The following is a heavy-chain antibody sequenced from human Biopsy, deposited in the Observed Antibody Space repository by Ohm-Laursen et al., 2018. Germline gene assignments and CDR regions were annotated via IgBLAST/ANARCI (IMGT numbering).Heavy chain of an antibody. D-gene: IGHD2-15*01. CDR2: IYPEDSDT. CDR1: RDSFLNYW. CDR3: ARPGSPRHCSGGYCGTGWFDT. Sequence: GESLGISCNGSRDSFLNYWIGWVRQMPGAGLEYMGIIYPEDSDTRYSPSFHGQVIISVDMSIRTADLQWSILKASVSGMYYCARPGSPRHCSGGYCGTGWFDTWGQGTLVTVSS. V-gene: IGHV5-51*01. J-gene: IGHJ5*02.